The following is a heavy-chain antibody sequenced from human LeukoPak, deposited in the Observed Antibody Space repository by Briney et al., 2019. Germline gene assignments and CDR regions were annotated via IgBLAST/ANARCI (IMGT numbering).Heavy chain of an antibody. Sequence: SVKVSCKASGGTFSSYAISWVRQAPGQGLEWMGGIIPIFGTANYAQKFQGRVTITADESTSTAYMELSSLRSEDTAVYYCARDRSSTFICYMDVWGKGTTVTISS. D-gene: IGHD3-3*02. CDR3: ARDRSSTFICYMDV. V-gene: IGHV1-69*13. CDR1: GGTFSSYA. CDR2: IIPIFGTA. J-gene: IGHJ6*03.